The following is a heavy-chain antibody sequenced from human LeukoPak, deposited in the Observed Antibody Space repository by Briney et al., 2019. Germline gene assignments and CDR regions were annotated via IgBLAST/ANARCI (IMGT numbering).Heavy chain of an antibody. Sequence: MASETLSLTCTVSGGSIINYYWMWIRQPAGKGLEWIGRIYLSDNTNYNSPSLRSRVTLSPDTSMNRFSLKLSSVTAADTAVYYCARGSYGYIDQWGQGLLVTVSS. CDR1: GGSIINYY. J-gene: IGHJ4*02. V-gene: IGHV4-4*07. CDR2: IYLSDNT. CDR3: ARGSYGYIDQ. D-gene: IGHD3-16*01.